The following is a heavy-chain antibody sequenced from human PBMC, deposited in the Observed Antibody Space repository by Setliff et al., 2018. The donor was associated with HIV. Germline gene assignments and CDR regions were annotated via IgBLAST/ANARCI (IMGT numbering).Heavy chain of an antibody. CDR2: IGGHGSII. D-gene: IGHD6-19*01. CDR1: GLIFSSYE. CDR3: VRPVREPVD. V-gene: IGHV3-48*03. J-gene: IGHJ4*02. Sequence: LRLSCAASGLIFSSYEMNWVRQAPGKGLEWISFIGGHGSIIHYADSVKGRFTISRDNAKNSVYLQMNSLRAEDTAMYYCVRPVREPVDWGRGTLVTVSS.